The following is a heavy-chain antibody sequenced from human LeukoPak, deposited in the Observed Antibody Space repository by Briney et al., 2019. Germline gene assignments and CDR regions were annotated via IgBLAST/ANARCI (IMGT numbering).Heavy chain of an antibody. J-gene: IGHJ4*02. V-gene: IGHV3-48*03. D-gene: IGHD2-15*01. CDR2: ISSSGSTI. CDR3: AKYGGDSGVAFDN. Sequence: TGGSLRLSCAASGFTFSSYEMNWVRQAPGKGLEWVSYISSSGSTIYYADSVKGRFTISRDNAKNSLYLQMNSLRDEDTAVYYCAKYGGDSGVAFDNWGQGTQVTVSS. CDR1: GFTFSSYE.